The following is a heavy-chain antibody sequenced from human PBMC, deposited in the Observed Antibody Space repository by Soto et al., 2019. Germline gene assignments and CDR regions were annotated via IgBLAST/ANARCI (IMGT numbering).Heavy chain of an antibody. CDR3: ARDNDGSGHYSDFDY. V-gene: IGHV3-33*01. CDR2: IWYDGNRQ. J-gene: IGHJ4*02. CDR1: GFTLSAYG. D-gene: IGHD3-22*01. Sequence: QVQLVESGGGVVQPGRSLRLSCAVSGFTLSAYGIHWVRQAPGKGLEWVAVIWYDGNRQYYADSVKGRFTVSKDNSKNIVYLQMNSLRTEXTAVYXCARDNDGSGHYSDFDYWGQGTLVTVSS.